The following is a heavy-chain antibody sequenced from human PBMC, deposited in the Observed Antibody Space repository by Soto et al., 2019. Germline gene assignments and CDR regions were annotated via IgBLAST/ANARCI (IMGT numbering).Heavy chain of an antibody. CDR1: GYTFTSYY. J-gene: IGHJ4*02. CDR3: ASAAVTGTAGLDF. CDR2: INPNSGGT. Sequence: ASVKVSCKASGYTFTSYYMHWVRQAPGQGLEWMGWINPNSGGTKSAEKFQGRVTMTRDTSISTAYMELSRLTSDDTAVYYCASAAVTGTAGLDFWGQGTQVTVSS. D-gene: IGHD6-19*01. V-gene: IGHV1-2*02.